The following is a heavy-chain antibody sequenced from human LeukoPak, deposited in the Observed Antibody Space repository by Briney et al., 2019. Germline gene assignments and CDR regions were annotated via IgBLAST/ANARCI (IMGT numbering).Heavy chain of an antibody. CDR3: ARDENWGFDY. D-gene: IGHD7-27*01. V-gene: IGHV3-48*03. CDR2: ISDRGGTI. CDR1: GFTFSRYE. J-gene: IGHJ4*02. Sequence: GGSLRLSCAASGFTFSRYEMSWVRQAPGKGLEWVAYISDRGGTIYYADSVKGRFTISRDNAKNSLDLQMNSLRGEDTAVYYCARDENWGFDYWGQGTLVTVSS.